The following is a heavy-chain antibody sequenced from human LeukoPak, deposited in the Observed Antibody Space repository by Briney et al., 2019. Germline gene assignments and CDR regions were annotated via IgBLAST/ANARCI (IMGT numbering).Heavy chain of an antibody. J-gene: IGHJ4*02. D-gene: IGHD3-3*01. CDR3: AKDQGYDFWSGYYCDY. V-gene: IGHV3-21*01. Sequence: GGSLRLSCAASGFTFSSYSMNWVRQAPGKGLEWVSSISSSSSYIYYADSVKGRFTISRDNSKNTLYLQMNSLRAEDTAVYYCAKDQGYDFWSGYYCDYWGQGTLVTVSS. CDR1: GFTFSSYS. CDR2: ISSSSSYI.